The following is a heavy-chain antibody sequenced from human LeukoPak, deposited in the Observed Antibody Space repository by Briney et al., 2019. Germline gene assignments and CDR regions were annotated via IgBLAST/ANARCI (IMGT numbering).Heavy chain of an antibody. Sequence: PSETLSLTCAVYGGSFSGYYWSWIRQSAGKGLEWIGRIYLSGTTNYNPSLKSRVTISADRAKNQFCLKLISVTAADTAVYYCALTGVVYDILTGYYNGGAFDYWGQGTLVTVSS. J-gene: IGHJ4*02. CDR3: ALTGVVYDILTGYYNGGAFDY. CDR2: IYLSGTT. CDR1: GGSFSGYY. D-gene: IGHD3-9*01. V-gene: IGHV4-59*10.